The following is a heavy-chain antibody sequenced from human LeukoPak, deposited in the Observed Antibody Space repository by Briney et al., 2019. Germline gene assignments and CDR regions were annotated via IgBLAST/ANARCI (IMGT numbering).Heavy chain of an antibody. CDR2: INPSGGST. J-gene: IGHJ4*02. V-gene: IGHV1-46*01. CDR3: ARGDGIILTGYYLDY. Sequence: ASVKVSCKASGYTFTSYYMHWVRQAPGQGLEWMGIINPSGGSTSYAQKFQGRVTMTRDTSTSTVYMELSSLRSEDTAVYYCARGDGIILTGYYLDYWGQGTLVTVSS. CDR1: GYTFTSYY. D-gene: IGHD3-9*01.